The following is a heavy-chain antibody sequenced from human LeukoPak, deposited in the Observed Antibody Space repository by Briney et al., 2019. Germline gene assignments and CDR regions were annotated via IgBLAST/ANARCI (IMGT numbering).Heavy chain of an antibody. CDR3: SRVQTGTRAAFDI. CDR1: GFSLSTSAVC. V-gene: IGHV2-70*11. D-gene: IGHD1-1*01. CDR2: IDWDDDN. J-gene: IGHJ3*02. Sequence: SGPTLVNPSQTLTLTCTSAGFSLSTSAVCVSWIRQPPGKALEWLARIDWDDDNYYSTSLKTRLTISKDTSNNQVVLTTASTADEHTGTYYCSRVQTGTRAAFDIWGQGTMVTVSS.